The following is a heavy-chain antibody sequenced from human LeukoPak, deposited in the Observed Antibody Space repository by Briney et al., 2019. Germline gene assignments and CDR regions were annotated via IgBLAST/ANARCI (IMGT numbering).Heavy chain of an antibody. CDR2: ISSSSSTI. CDR3: ARENFPAYFDY. V-gene: IGHV3-48*01. CDR1: GFTFNSYS. J-gene: IGHJ4*02. Sequence: GGSLRLSCAASGFTFNSYSMNWVRQAPGKGREWVSYISSSSSTIYYADSVKGRFTISRDNAKNSLYLQMNSLRAEDTAVYYCARENFPAYFDYWGQGTLVTVSS.